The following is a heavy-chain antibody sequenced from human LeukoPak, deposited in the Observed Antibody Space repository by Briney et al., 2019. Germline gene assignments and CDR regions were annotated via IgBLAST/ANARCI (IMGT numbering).Heavy chain of an antibody. CDR1: GYTFTGYY. V-gene: IGHV1-2*02. D-gene: IGHD6-6*01. CDR3: ASYPRYSSSPPFDY. Sequence: ASVRVSCKASGYTFTGYYMHWVRQAPGQGLEWMGWINPNTGGTYYAEKFQGRVTMTRDTTISTAYMELTRLTSDDTAVYYCASYPRYSSSPPFDYWGQGTLVTVS. J-gene: IGHJ4*02. CDR2: INPNTGGT.